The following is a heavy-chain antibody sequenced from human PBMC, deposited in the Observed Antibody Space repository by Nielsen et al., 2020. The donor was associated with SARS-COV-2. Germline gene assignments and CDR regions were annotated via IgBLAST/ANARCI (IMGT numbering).Heavy chain of an antibody. J-gene: IGHJ4*02. CDR1: GFSVSSHD. D-gene: IGHD5-18*01. V-gene: IGHV3-53*01. CDR2: IYSDGST. Sequence: GGSLRLSCAASGFSVSSHDMNWVRQAPGKGLQWVSLIYSDGSTKYADSVKGRFTISRDNSRTTVYLQMNSLRPEDTAVYYCAREFALRDTAYFDYWGQGTLVTVSS. CDR3: AREFALRDTAYFDY.